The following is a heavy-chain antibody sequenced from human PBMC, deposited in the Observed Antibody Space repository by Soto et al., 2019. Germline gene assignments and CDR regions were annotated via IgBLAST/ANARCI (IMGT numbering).Heavy chain of an antibody. D-gene: IGHD2-2*01. CDR1: GDSVSSNSAA. Sequence: SQTLSLTCAISGDSVSSNSAAWNWIRQSPSRGLEWLGRTYYRYKWYNDYAVSVKSRITINPDTSKNQFSPQLNSVTPEDTAVYYCAGGISDIVVVPAATFDYWGQGTLVTVS. J-gene: IGHJ4*02. CDR3: AGGISDIVVVPAATFDY. V-gene: IGHV6-1*01. CDR2: TYYRYKWYN.